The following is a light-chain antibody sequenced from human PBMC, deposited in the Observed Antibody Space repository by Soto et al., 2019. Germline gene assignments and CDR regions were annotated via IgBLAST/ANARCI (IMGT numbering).Light chain of an antibody. CDR2: AAS. CDR3: QQSYNSPPIT. Sequence: DIQMTHSPSSLSASVGDRFTITCRAGQNIFSSLNWYQQKPGKAPKLLIYAASSLQSGVPSRFSGSGSGTDFTLTITSLQPEDFATYYCQQSYNSPPITFGQGTRLEIK. J-gene: IGKJ5*01. V-gene: IGKV1-39*01. CDR1: QNIFSS.